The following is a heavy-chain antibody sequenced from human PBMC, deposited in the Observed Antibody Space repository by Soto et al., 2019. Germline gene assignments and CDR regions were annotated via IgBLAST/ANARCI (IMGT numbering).Heavy chain of an antibody. D-gene: IGHD2-15*01. CDR2: ISYDGSNK. CDR3: AKYQVLGYCSGGSCYGEIDY. V-gene: IGHV3-30*18. J-gene: IGHJ4*02. Sequence: QVQLVESGGGVVQPGRSLRLSCAASGFTFSSYGMHWVRQAPGKGLEWVAVISYDGSNKYYADSVKGRFTISRDNSKNTLYLQMNSLRAEDTAVYYCAKYQVLGYCSGGSCYGEIDYWGQGTLVTVSS. CDR1: GFTFSSYG.